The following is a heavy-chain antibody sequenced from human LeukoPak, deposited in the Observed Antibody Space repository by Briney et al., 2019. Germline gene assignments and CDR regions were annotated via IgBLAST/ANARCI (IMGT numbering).Heavy chain of an antibody. CDR1: GYTFTSYG. V-gene: IGHV1-18*01. J-gene: IGHJ5*02. CDR3: ARGHPYSNNRFDP. CDR2: ISTYNGNT. D-gene: IGHD6-13*01. Sequence: AASVKVSCKAFGYTFTSYGISWVRQAPGQGLEWMGWISTYNGNTNYAQKLQGRVTMTTDTSTNTAYMELRSLRSDDTAVYYCARGHPYSNNRFDPWGQGTLITVSS.